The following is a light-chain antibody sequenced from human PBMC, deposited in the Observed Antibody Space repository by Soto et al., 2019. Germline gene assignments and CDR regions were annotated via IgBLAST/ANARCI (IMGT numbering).Light chain of an antibody. CDR2: KAS. V-gene: IGKV1-5*03. CDR1: QSISTW. Sequence: DIQMTQSPSTLSASVGDRVTITCRAIQSISTWLAWFQQKPGKAPNLLIYKASSLESGVPSRFSGSGSGTEFTLTISTLQPDEFATYYCQQYNSSPLTFGGGTKVEIK. CDR3: QQYNSSPLT. J-gene: IGKJ4*01.